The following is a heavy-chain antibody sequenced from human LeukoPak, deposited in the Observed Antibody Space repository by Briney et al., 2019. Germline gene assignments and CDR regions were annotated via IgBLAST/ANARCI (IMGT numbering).Heavy chain of an antibody. CDR3: FSYSSGWYVNY. Sequence: PGGSLRLSCAASGFTFSSYGMHWVRQAPGKGLEWVAFIRYDGSNKYYAASVKGRFTISRDNSKTTLYLQMNSLRAEDTAVYYCFSYSSGWYVNYWGQGTLVTVSS. CDR1: GFTFSSYG. V-gene: IGHV3-30*02. D-gene: IGHD6-19*01. J-gene: IGHJ4*02. CDR2: IRYDGSNK.